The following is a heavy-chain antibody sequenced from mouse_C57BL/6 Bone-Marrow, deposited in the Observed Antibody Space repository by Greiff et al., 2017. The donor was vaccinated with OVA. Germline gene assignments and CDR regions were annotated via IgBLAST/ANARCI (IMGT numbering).Heavy chain of an antibody. CDR2: FYPGSGSL. Sequence: LVKPGASVKLSCKASGYTFTEYTIPWVKQRSGQGLEWIGWFYPGSGSLQYNEKFKDKATLTADKSSSTVYMELSRLTSEDSAVYFCARHEGVYSPRYFDYWGQGTTLTVSS. CDR3: ARHEGVYSPRYFDY. CDR1: GYTFTEYT. D-gene: IGHD2-12*01. V-gene: IGHV1-62-2*01. J-gene: IGHJ2*01.